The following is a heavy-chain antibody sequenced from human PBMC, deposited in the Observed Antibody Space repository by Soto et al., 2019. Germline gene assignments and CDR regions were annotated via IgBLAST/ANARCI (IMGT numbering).Heavy chain of an antibody. CDR1: GYTFTSYG. Sequence: VASVKVSCKASGYTFTSYGISWVRQAPGQGLEWMGWITAYSGDTNYAQKFQGRITMTTDTSTSTAYMELRSLRSDDTAVYFCAASGLGEYSRSDRYYYGMDVWGQGTTVTVSS. CDR3: AASGLGEYSRSDRYYYGMDV. J-gene: IGHJ6*02. CDR2: ITAYSGDT. D-gene: IGHD6-6*01. V-gene: IGHV1-18*01.